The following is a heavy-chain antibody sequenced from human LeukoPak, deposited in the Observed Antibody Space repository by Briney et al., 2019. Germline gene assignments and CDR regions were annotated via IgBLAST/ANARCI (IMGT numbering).Heavy chain of an antibody. J-gene: IGHJ4*02. CDR1: GYSISSGYY. CDR3: ARTDPGSDYLDY. V-gene: IGHV4-38-2*01. D-gene: IGHD3-10*01. CDR2: IYHSGST. Sequence: SETLSLTCAVSGYSISSGYYWGWIRQPPGKGLEWIGSIYHSGSTYHNPSLKSRVTISVDTSKNQFSLKLSSVTAADTAVYYCARTDPGSDYLDYWGQGTLVTVSS.